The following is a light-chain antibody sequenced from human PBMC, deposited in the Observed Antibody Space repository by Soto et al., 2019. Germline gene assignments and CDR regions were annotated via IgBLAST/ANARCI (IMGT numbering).Light chain of an antibody. J-gene: IGKJ2*01. CDR3: QQYNSYPYT. Sequence: DIQMTQSPSTLSASVGDRVTITCRASQSISSWLAWYQQKPGKAPKLLIYKASSLESGVPSRFSGREARTEFTLTISSLQPDDFATYYCQQYNSYPYTFGQGTKLEIK. CDR2: KAS. V-gene: IGKV1-5*03. CDR1: QSISSW.